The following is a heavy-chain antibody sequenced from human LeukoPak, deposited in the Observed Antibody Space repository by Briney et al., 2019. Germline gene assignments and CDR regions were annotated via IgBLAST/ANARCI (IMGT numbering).Heavy chain of an antibody. D-gene: IGHD5-12*01. CDR2: IYHSGST. J-gene: IGHJ4*02. CDR1: GYSISSGYY. V-gene: IGHV4-38-2*02. Sequence: SETLSLTCTASGYSISSGYYWGCIRQPPGKGLEWIGSIYHSGSTYYNPSLKSRVTISVDTSKNQFSLKLSSVTAADTAVYYCARDEGYGGYADFWGQGTLVTVSS. CDR3: ARDEGYGGYADF.